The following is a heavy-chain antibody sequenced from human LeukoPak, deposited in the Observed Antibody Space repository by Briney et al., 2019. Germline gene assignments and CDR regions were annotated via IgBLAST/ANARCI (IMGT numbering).Heavy chain of an antibody. J-gene: IGHJ3*02. CDR2: IKQDGSEK. Sequence: GGSLRLSCAASGFTFSSYWMSWVRQAPGKGLEWVANIKQDGSEKYYVDSVKGRFTISRDNAKNSLYLQMNSLRAEDTAVYYCAGTSYSYRPQDAFDIWGQGTMVTVSS. D-gene: IGHD5-18*01. CDR1: GFTFSSYW. CDR3: AGTSYSYRPQDAFDI. V-gene: IGHV3-7*01.